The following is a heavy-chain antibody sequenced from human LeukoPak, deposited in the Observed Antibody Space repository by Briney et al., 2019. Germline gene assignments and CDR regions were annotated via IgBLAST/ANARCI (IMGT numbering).Heavy chain of an antibody. D-gene: IGHD2-2*01. CDR2: INHSGST. CDR1: GFTFSTYA. V-gene: IGHV4-34*01. Sequence: GSLRLSCAASGFTFSTYAMTWLRQPPGKGLEWIGEINHSGSTNYNPSLKSRVTISVDTSKNQFSLKLSSVTAADTAVYYCARVHLVVVPAASDYYYYYGMDVWGQGTTVTVSS. CDR3: ARVHLVVVPAASDYYYYYGMDV. J-gene: IGHJ6*02.